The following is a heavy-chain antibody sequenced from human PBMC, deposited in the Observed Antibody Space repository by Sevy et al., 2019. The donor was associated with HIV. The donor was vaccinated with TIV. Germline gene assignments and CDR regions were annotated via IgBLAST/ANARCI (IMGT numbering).Heavy chain of an antibody. V-gene: IGHV3-23*01. D-gene: IGHD6-13*01. CDR2: INGRGGST. CDR3: ARPTPGIAPSSAAFFDS. CDR1: GFTFSSFA. J-gene: IGHJ4*01. Sequence: GGSLRLSCAASGFASGFTFSSFAMSWVRQLPGKGLEWVSTINGRGGSTYYEDSLKGRFTLSRDNSNNSLFLQMDSLTPEDTALYYCARPTPGIAPSSAAFFDSWGHGTLVTVSS.